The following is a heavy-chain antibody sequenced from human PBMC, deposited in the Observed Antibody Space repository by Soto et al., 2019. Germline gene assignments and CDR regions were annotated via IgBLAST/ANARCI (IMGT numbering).Heavy chain of an antibody. CDR3: ARARRADY. J-gene: IGHJ4*02. V-gene: IGHV4-34*01. CDR1: GGSFSGYY. Sequence: PSETLSLTCAVYGGSFSGYYWSWIRQPPGKGLEWIGEINHSGSTNYNPSLKSRVTISVDTSRNQFSLKLSSVTAADTAVYYCARARRADYWGQGTLVTAPQ. CDR2: INHSGST.